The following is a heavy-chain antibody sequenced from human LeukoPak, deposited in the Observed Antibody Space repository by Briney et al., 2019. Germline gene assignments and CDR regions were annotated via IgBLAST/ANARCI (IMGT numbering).Heavy chain of an antibody. J-gene: IGHJ3*02. CDR2: IGDNT. CDR3: AKSWRYYDSSNYYAFDI. Sequence: GGSLRLSYAASGFTFSSYAMSWVRQAPGKGLEWVSRIGDNTRYADSVKGRFTISSDNSKNTLDMQMNDLRTEDTAVYYCAKSWRYYDSSNYYAFDIWGQGTMVTVSS. V-gene: IGHV3-23*01. D-gene: IGHD3-22*01. CDR1: GFTFSSYA.